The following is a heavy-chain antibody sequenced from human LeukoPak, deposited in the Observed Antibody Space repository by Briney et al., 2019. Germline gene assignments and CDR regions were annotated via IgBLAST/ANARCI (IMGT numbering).Heavy chain of an antibody. Sequence: PSETLSLTCTVSGGSISSGGYYWSWIRQHPGKGLEWIGYIYHSGSTYYNPSLKSRVTISVDTSKNQFSLKLSSVTAADTAVYYCARWDYGDYGGGYYFDYWGQGTLVTVSS. D-gene: IGHD4-17*01. CDR3: ARWDYGDYGGGYYFDY. J-gene: IGHJ4*02. CDR1: GGSISSGGYY. CDR2: IYHSGST. V-gene: IGHV4-31*03.